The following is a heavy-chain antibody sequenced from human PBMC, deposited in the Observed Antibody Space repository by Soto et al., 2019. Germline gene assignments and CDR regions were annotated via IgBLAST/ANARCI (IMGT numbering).Heavy chain of an antibody. CDR1: GYTFINYR. V-gene: IGHV1-18*04. D-gene: IGHD6-19*01. Sequence: QVQLVQSGAEVKKPGASVRVSCKASGYTFINYRVNWVRQAPRQGLEWMGWTDVHNGNTLYAQRLQGKVTLTTATSTRTVYMELRSLRSDDTAVYYCARGITVPGTMYDGVGGPYFDNWRQGTLVNVSA. J-gene: IGHJ4*02. CDR3: ARGITVPGTMYDGVGGPYFDN. CDR2: TDVHNGNT.